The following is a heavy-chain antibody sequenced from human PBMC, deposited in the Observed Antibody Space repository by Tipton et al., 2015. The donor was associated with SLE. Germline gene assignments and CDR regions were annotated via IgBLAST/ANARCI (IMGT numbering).Heavy chain of an antibody. CDR1: GGSISSGGYY. J-gene: IGHJ2*01. D-gene: IGHD6-13*01. CDR3: ARELAAAGRYFDL. Sequence: TLSLTCTVSGGSISSGGYYWSWIRQHPGKGLEWIGYIYYSGSTYYNPSLKSRVTISVDTSKNQFSLKLSSVTAADTAVYYCARELAAAGRYFDLWGRGTLVTVSS. V-gene: IGHV4-31*03. CDR2: IYYSGST.